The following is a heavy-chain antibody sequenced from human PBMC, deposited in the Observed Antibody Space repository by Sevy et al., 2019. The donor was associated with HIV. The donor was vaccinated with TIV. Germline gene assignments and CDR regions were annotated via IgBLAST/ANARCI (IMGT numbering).Heavy chain of an antibody. CDR2: ISGSSSAI. D-gene: IGHD3-16*01. CDR3: VGRPYSSAYSWSYHFDY. CDR1: GFTFSDYY. J-gene: IGHJ4*02. V-gene: IGHV3-11*01. Sequence: GGSLRLSCAASGFTFSDYYMSWIRQAPGKGLEWLSYISGSSSAIVYADSVTGRFAISRNNAKNSLYLHMDNLRAEDTAVYFCVGRPYSSAYSWSYHFDYWGQGTLVTVSS.